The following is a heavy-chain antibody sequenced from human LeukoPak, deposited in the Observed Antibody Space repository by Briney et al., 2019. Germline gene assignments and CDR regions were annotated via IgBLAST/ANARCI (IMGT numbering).Heavy chain of an antibody. D-gene: IGHD2-2*02. CDR3: ARAKPAAIANWFDP. V-gene: IGHV1-2*02. J-gene: IGHJ5*02. CDR2: INPNSGGT. CDR1: GYTFTGYY. Sequence: GASVKVSCKASGYTFTGYYMHWVRQAPGQGLEWMGWINPNSGGTNYAQKFQGRVTMTRDTSISTAYMELSRLRSDDTAVYYCARAKPAAIANWFDPWGQGALVTVSS.